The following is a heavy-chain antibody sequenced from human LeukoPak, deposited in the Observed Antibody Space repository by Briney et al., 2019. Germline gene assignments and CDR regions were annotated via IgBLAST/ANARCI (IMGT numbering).Heavy chain of an antibody. CDR2: IYYGGNT. J-gene: IGHJ4*02. V-gene: IGHV4-61*08. Sequence: PSETLSLTCGASGGSFNSDDYYWNWIRQPPGRGLEWIGYIYYGGNTNYNPSLRSRVTISMDTSKNQFSLKVNSVTAADTAVYFCASGPRNYYYSGSYHYWGQGTLVTVSS. CDR3: ASGPRNYYYSGSYHY. CDR1: GGSFNSDDYY. D-gene: IGHD3-10*01.